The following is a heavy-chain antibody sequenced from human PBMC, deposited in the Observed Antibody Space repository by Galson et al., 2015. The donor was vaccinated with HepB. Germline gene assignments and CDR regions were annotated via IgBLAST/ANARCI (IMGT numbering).Heavy chain of an antibody. CDR3: ARGFRTVTGDQDGLDY. D-gene: IGHD7-27*01. CDR2: IYTSGST. Sequence: LSLTCTVSGGSISSGSYYWSWIRQPAGKGLEWIGRIYTSGSTSYNPSLKSRVTMSVDTSKNQFSLKLSSVTAADTAVYYCARGFRTVTGDQDGLDYWGQGTLVTVSS. J-gene: IGHJ4*02. V-gene: IGHV4-61*02. CDR1: GGSISSGSYY.